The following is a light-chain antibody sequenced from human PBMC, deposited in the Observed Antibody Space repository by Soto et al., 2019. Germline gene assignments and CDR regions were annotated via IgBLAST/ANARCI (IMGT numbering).Light chain of an antibody. CDR2: DVS. J-gene: IGLJ2*01. Sequence: QSALTQPASVSGSPGQSITISCTGTSSDVGGYNYVSWYQQHPGKAPKLMIYDVSNRPSGVSNRFSGAKSGNTASLTISGLQAEDEDDYYCSSYTSSSTSLVVFGRGTKLTVL. CDR3: SSYTSSSTSLVV. V-gene: IGLV2-14*01. CDR1: SSDVGGYNY.